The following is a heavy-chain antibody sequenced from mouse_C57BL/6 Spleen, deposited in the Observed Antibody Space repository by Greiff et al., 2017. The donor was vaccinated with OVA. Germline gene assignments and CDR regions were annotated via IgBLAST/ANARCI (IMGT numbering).Heavy chain of an antibody. CDR2: ISGGGGNT. J-gene: IGHJ2*01. D-gene: IGHD1-1*02. CDR1: GFTFSSYT. Sequence: EVQGVESGGGLVKPGGSLKLSCAASGFTFSSYTMSWVRQTPEKRLEWVATISGGGGNTYYPDSVKGRFTISRDNAKNTLYLQMSSLRSEDTALYYCARVANWHFDYWGQGTTLTVSS. V-gene: IGHV5-9*01. CDR3: ARVANWHFDY.